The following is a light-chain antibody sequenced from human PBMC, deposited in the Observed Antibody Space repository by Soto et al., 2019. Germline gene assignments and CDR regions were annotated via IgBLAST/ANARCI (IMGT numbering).Light chain of an antibody. Sequence: SYELTQPPAVSVAPGQTARITCGGDNIGSKSVHWYQQKAGQAPVLVVYDDSDRPSGISERLSGSNSGNTATLTISTVEAGDEADEYCQVWDGSTDQVVFAGGTKVTVL. CDR3: QVWDGSTDQVV. CDR2: DDS. V-gene: IGLV3-21*02. J-gene: IGLJ2*01. CDR1: NIGSKS.